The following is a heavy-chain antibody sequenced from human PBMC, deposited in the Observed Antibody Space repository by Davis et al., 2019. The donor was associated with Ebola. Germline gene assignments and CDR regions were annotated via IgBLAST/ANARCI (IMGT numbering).Heavy chain of an antibody. D-gene: IGHD1-14*01. J-gene: IGHJ4*02. CDR2: INPSGGST. Sequence: ASVKVSCKASGYTFTSYYMHWVRQAPGQGLEWMGIINPSGGSTSYAQKFQGRVTMTEDTSTDTAYMELSRLRFEDTALYYGTIGGITGGFDYWGQGTLVTVSS. CDR1: GYTFTSYY. CDR3: TIGGITGGFDY. V-gene: IGHV1-46*01.